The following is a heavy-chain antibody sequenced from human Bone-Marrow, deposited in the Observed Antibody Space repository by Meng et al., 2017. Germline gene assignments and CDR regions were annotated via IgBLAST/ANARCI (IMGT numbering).Heavy chain of an antibody. J-gene: IGHJ4*02. CDR3: AYNGAGWHFGS. D-gene: IGHD6-19*01. V-gene: IGHV3-23*01. CDR2: IRADGST. Sequence: GESLKISCAASGFTFSSYSMNWVRQAPGKGLEWVSAIRADGSTVYADSVKGRFTISRDTSEDTLFLQMSSLRDEDTAIYYCAYNGAGWHFGSWGQGTLVTVSS. CDR1: GFTFSSYS.